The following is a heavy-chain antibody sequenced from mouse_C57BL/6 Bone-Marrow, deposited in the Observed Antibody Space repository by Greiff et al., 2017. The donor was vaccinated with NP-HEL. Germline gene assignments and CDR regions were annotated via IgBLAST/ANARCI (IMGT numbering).Heavy chain of an antibody. D-gene: IGHD3-2*02. V-gene: IGHV14-4*01. Sequence: VQLQQSGAELVRPGASVKLSCTASGFNIKDDYMHWVKQRPEQGLEWIGWIDPGNGDTEYASKFQGKATITADTSSNTAYLQLSSLTSEDTAVYYCTTAQATYYWGQGTTLTVSS. J-gene: IGHJ2*01. CDR3: TTAQATYY. CDR2: IDPGNGDT. CDR1: GFNIKDDY.